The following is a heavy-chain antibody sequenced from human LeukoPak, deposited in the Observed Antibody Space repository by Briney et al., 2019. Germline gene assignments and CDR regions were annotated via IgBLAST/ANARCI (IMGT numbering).Heavy chain of an antibody. CDR2: IGGFGGGT. CDR3: VKGLAVAGRFDY. V-gene: IGHV3-64D*06. J-gene: IGHJ4*02. CDR1: GFTFSTFD. Sequence: GGSLRLSCSASGFTFSTFDMHWVRQAPGKGLEYVSGIGGFGGGTYYADCVRGRFTISRDNSKNMLYLQMSSLRAEDTAVYYCVKGLAVAGRFDYWGQGTLVTVSS. D-gene: IGHD6-19*01.